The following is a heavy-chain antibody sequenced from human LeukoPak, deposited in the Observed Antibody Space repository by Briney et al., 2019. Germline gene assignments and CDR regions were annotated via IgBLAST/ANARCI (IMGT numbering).Heavy chain of an antibody. D-gene: IGHD2-2*01. CDR1: GYSFTTYW. V-gene: IGHV5-10-1*01. CDR2: IDPSDSYT. CDR3: ARRQLPDAFDT. J-gene: IGHJ3*02. Sequence: GESLRISCKASGYSFTTYWISWVRQMPGKGLEWMGRIDPSDSYTNYSPSFQGHVTISADKYISTAYLQWSSLKASDTAIYYCARRQLPDAFDTWGQGKMVTVSS.